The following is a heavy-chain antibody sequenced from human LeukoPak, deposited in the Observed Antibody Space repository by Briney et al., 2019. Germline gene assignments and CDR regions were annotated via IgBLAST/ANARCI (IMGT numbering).Heavy chain of an antibody. D-gene: IGHD3-10*01. J-gene: IGHJ4*02. Sequence: SGPTLVNPTQTLTLTCTFSGFSLSTSGMCVSWIRQPPGKALEWLALIDWDDDKYYSTSLKTRLTISKDTSKNQVVLTMTNMDPVDTATYYCARISRYYGSGSYPHFDYWGQGTLVTVSS. V-gene: IGHV2-70*01. CDR3: ARISRYYGSGSYPHFDY. CDR1: GFSLSTSGMC. CDR2: IDWDDDK.